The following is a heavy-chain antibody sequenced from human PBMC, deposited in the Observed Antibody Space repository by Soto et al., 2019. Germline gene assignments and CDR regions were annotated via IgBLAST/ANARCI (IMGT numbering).Heavy chain of an antibody. V-gene: IGHV3-48*02. CDR3: ARVDYYDSSGYSVTPFDY. Sequence: EVQLLESGGGLVQPGGSLRLSCAASGFTFSSYSMNWVRQAPGKGLEWVSYISSSSSTIYYADSVKGRFTISRDNAKNSLYLQMNSLRDEDTAVYYCARVDYYDSSGYSVTPFDYWGQGTLVTVSS. CDR1: GFTFSSYS. D-gene: IGHD3-22*01. CDR2: ISSSSSTI. J-gene: IGHJ4*02.